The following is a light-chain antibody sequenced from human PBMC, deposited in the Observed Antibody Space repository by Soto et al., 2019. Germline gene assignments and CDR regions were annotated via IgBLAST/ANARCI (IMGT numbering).Light chain of an antibody. Sequence: DIQMTQSPSTLSASVGDRVTITCRASQSISSWLAWYQQKPGKAPKLLIYKASSLDSGVPSRFSGSGSGTEFSLNISSLQPDDFATDYCQPYNSYQYTFGQGTKLEIK. CDR1: QSISSW. CDR2: KAS. V-gene: IGKV1-5*03. J-gene: IGKJ2*01. CDR3: QPYNSYQYT.